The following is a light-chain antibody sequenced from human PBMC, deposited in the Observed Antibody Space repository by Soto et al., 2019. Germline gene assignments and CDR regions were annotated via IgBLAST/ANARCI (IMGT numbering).Light chain of an antibody. Sequence: QSALTQPASVSWSPGQSITISCTGTSSDVGNYKYVSWYQQHPGEAPKLMIYEVSNRPSGVSNRFSGSKSGNTASLTISGLQAEDETDYYCFSYTSSGTYVFGTGTKVTVL. CDR2: EVS. V-gene: IGLV2-14*01. CDR1: SSDVGNYKY. J-gene: IGLJ1*01. CDR3: FSYTSSGTYV.